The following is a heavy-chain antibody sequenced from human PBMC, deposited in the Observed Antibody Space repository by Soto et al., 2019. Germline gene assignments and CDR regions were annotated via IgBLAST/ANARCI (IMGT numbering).Heavy chain of an antibody. CDR1: GYTLTELS. Sequence: GASVKVSCKVSGYTLTELSMHWVRQAPGKGLEWMGGFDPEDGETIYAQKFQGRVTMTEDTSTDTAYMELSSLRSEDTAVYYCAASSSWYAEAGTVDYWGQGTLVTVSS. J-gene: IGHJ4*02. CDR3: AASSSWYAEAGTVDY. D-gene: IGHD6-13*01. CDR2: FDPEDGET. V-gene: IGHV1-24*01.